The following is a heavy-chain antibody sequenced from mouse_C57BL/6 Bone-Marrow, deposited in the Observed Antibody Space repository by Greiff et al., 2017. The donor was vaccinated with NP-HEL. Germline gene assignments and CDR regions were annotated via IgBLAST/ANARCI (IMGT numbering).Heavy chain of an antibody. V-gene: IGHV10-1*01. CDR3: VRHMERGYFDV. CDR2: IRSKSNNYAT. J-gene: IGHJ1*03. D-gene: IGHD1-1*02. CDR1: GFSFNTYA. Sequence: DVHLVESGGGLVQPKGSLKLSCAASGFSFNTYAMNWVRQAPGKGLEWVARIRSKSNNYATYYADSVKDRFTISRDDSESMLYLQMNNLKTEDTAMYYCVRHMERGYFDVWGTGTTVTVSS.